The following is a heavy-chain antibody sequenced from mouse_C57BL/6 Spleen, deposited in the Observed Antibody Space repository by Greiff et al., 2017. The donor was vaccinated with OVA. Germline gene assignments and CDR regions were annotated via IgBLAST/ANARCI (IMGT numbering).Heavy chain of an antibody. CDR1: GYSITSGYY. V-gene: IGHV3-6*01. D-gene: IGHD2-12*01. CDR2: ISYDGSN. CDR3: ARESPYDVGYFDV. J-gene: IGHJ1*03. Sequence: DVQLQESGPGLVKPSQSLSLTCSVTGYSITSGYYWTWIRQFPGNKLEWMGYISYDGSNNYNPSLKNRISITRDTSKNQFFLKLNSVTTEDTATYYCARESPYDVGYFDVWGTGTTVTVSS.